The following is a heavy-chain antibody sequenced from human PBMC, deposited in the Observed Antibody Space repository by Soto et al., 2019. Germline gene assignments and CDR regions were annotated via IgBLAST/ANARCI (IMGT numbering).Heavy chain of an antibody. CDR2: ISVSGRTI. D-gene: IGHD3-9*01. V-gene: IGHV3-11*01. CDR3: ARRAPIYYDALTGYEEAGMDV. CDR1: DSTSNSIE. J-gene: IGHJ6*02. Sequence: QVELVESGGDLFKPGGSLTFAFEPSDSTSNSIEIIWFAQPPGRGRRGISYISVSGRTIYNPDSVRGRVNISRDNAKNLVFLQMNSLRAEDTAIYYCARRAPIYYDALTGYEEAGMDVWDQGTTVTVSS.